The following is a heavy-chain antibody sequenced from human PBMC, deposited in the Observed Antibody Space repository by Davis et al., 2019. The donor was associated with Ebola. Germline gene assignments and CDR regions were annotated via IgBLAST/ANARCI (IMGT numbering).Heavy chain of an antibody. J-gene: IGHJ5*02. Sequence: ASVKVSCKASGYTFTSYAMHWVRQAPGQRLEWMGWINAGNGNTKYSQKFQGRVTITRDTSASTAYMELSSLRSEDTAVYYCAVKHTIFGVVRLGWFDPWGQGTLVTVSS. CDR1: GYTFTSYA. D-gene: IGHD3-3*01. CDR2: INAGNGNT. V-gene: IGHV1-3*01. CDR3: AVKHTIFGVVRLGWFDP.